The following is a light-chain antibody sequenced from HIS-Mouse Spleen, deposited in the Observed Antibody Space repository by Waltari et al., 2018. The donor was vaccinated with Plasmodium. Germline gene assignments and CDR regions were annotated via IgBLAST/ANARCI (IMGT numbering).Light chain of an antibody. CDR1: SSDVGGYNY. CDR3: SSYTSSSTLVV. Sequence: QSALTQPASVSGSPGQSITISCTGTSSDVGGYNYVSWYQQHPGKAPKLMIYDVSNRPSGVSNRSSGPKSGNTASLTISGLQADDEADYYCSSYTSSSTLVVFGGGTKLTVL. V-gene: IGLV2-14*03. CDR2: DVS. J-gene: IGLJ2*01.